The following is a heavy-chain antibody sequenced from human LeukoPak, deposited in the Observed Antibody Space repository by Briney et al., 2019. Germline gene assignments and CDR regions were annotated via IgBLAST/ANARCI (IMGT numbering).Heavy chain of an antibody. CDR2: ISYDGSNK. V-gene: IGHV3-30*03. D-gene: IGHD1-26*01. CDR3: ATDRNSGKYYDY. CDR1: GFTFSSYG. J-gene: IGHJ4*02. Sequence: GGSLRLSCAASGFTFSSYGMHWVRQAPGKGLEWVAVISYDGSNKYYADSVKGRFTVSRDNAKNTLYLQMDSLRAEDTAVYYCATDRNSGKYYDYWGQGTLVTVSS.